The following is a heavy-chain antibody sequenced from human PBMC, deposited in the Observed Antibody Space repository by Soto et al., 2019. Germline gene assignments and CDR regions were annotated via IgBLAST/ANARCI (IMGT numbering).Heavy chain of an antibody. J-gene: IGHJ6*03. CDR2: ISSSGSTI. CDR3: AREASSSWPYYMDV. Sequence: PGGSLRLSCAASGFTFSDYYMSWIRQAPGKGLEWVSYISSSGSTIYYADSVKGRFTISRDNAKNSLYLQMNSLRAEDTAVYYCAREASSSWPYYMDVWGKGTTVTVSS. D-gene: IGHD6-13*01. CDR1: GFTFSDYY. V-gene: IGHV3-11*01.